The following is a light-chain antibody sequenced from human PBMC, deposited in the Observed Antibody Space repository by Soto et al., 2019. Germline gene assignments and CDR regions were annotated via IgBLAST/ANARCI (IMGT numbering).Light chain of an antibody. Sequence: EIVLTQSPGTLSLSPGERATLSCRASQSVSSSYLAWYQQKPSQAPRLLIYGASSRATGIPDRFSGSGSGTDFTLTISRLEPEDFAVYYWQQYGSSHRFTFGPGTKVDIK. CDR3: QQYGSSHRFT. CDR1: QSVSSSY. V-gene: IGKV3-20*01. CDR2: GAS. J-gene: IGKJ3*01.